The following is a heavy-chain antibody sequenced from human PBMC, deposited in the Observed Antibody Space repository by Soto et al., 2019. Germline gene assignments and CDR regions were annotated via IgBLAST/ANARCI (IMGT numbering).Heavy chain of an antibody. D-gene: IGHD2-8*01. Sequence: GGSLRLSCAASGFTFSSYWMSWVRQAPGKGLEWVANIKQDGSEKYYVDSVKGRFTISRDNAKNSLYLQMNSLRAEDTAVYYCARVNELLMSPRSQEYYYYYYYMDVWGKGTTVTVSS. J-gene: IGHJ6*03. CDR2: IKQDGSEK. V-gene: IGHV3-7*01. CDR1: GFTFSSYW. CDR3: ARVNELLMSPRSQEYYYYYYYMDV.